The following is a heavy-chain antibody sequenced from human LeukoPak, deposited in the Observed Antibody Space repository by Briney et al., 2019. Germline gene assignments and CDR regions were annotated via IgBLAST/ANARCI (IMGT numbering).Heavy chain of an antibody. J-gene: IGHJ4*02. CDR1: GDSMNSYY. V-gene: IGHV4-59*01. CDR3: ARARAGLPKSSFDY. CDR2: IYYSGST. D-gene: IGHD6-19*01. Sequence: PSETLSLTCTVSGDSMNSYYWSWIRQPPGKGLEWIGYIYYSGSTNYNPSLKSRVTISVDTSKNQFSLKLSSVTAADTAVYYCARARAGLPKSSFDYWGQGTLVTVSS.